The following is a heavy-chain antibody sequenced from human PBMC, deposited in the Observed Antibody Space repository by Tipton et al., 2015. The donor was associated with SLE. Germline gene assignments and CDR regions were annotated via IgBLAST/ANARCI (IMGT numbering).Heavy chain of an antibody. D-gene: IGHD2/OR15-2a*01. CDR1: GFTFSAYE. J-gene: IGHJ3*02. V-gene: IGHV3-48*03. CDR2: INSSGSTV. Sequence: SLRLSCAASGFTFSAYEMNWVRQAPGKGLEWVSYINSSGSTVYYADSVKGRFTISRDNAKNSLYLQMSSLRAEDTAVYYCAREDFGEAFDIWGQGTMVTVSS. CDR3: AREDFGEAFDI.